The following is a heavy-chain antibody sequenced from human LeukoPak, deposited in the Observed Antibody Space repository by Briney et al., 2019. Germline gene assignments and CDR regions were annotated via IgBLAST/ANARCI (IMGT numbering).Heavy chain of an antibody. D-gene: IGHD3-10*01. J-gene: IGHJ3*02. V-gene: IGHV4-59*08. CDR1: GGSISSYY. Sequence: PSETLSLTCTVSGGSISSYYWSWIRQPPGKGLEWIGYIYYSGSTNYNPSLKSRVTISVDTSKNQFSLKLSSVTAADTAVYYCARDPMVRDDAFDIWGQGTMVTVSS. CDR2: IYYSGST. CDR3: ARDPMVRDDAFDI.